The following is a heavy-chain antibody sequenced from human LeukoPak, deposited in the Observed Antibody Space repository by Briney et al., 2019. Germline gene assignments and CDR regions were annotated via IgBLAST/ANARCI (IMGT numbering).Heavy chain of an antibody. J-gene: IGHJ4*02. Sequence: GESLKISCTGSGYSFTSYWIGWVRQMPGKGLECMGIIYPGDSDTRYSPSFQGQVTISADKSISTAYLQWSSLKASDTVMYYCARIAVPGTPYYFDYWGQGTLVTVSS. D-gene: IGHD6-19*01. CDR1: GYSFTSYW. CDR3: ARIAVPGTPYYFDY. V-gene: IGHV5-51*01. CDR2: IYPGDSDT.